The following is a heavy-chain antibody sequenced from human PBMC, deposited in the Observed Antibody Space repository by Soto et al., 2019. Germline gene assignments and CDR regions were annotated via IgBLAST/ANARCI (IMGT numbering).Heavy chain of an antibody. D-gene: IGHD1-26*01. CDR1: GFTFSSYA. CDR3: AKSKYSGSYFWDY. J-gene: IGHJ4*02. CDR2: ISGSGGST. V-gene: IGHV3-23*01. Sequence: EVQLLESGGGLVQPGGSLGLSCAASGFTFSSYAMSWVRQAPGKGLEWVSAISGSGGSTYYADSVKGRFTISRDNSKNTLYLQMNSLRAEDTAVYYCAKSKYSGSYFWDYWGQGTLVTVSS.